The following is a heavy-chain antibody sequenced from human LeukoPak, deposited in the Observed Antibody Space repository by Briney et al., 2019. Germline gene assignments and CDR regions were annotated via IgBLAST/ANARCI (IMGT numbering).Heavy chain of an antibody. Sequence: ASVKVSCKASGYTFTGYYMHWVRQAPGQGLEWMGWINPNSGGTNYAQKFQGRVTMTRDTSISTAYMELSRLRSDDTAVYYCARVVQDDYYYYGMDVWGQGTTVIVSS. CDR1: GYTFTGYY. CDR3: ARVVQDDYYYYGMDV. J-gene: IGHJ6*02. CDR2: INPNSGGT. V-gene: IGHV1-2*02.